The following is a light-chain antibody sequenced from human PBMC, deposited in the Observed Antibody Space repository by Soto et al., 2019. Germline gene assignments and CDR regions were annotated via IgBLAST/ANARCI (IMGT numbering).Light chain of an antibody. CDR3: SSYAGSNGVV. V-gene: IGLV2-8*01. CDR2: DVN. Sequence: QSALTQPSSASGSPGQSVTISCTGTSSDVGGYNYVSWYQQHPGKAPKLMIYDVNKRPPGVPDRFSGSKSGNTASLTVSGLQAEDEADYYCSSYAGSNGVVFGGGTKLTVL. J-gene: IGLJ2*01. CDR1: SSDVGGYNY.